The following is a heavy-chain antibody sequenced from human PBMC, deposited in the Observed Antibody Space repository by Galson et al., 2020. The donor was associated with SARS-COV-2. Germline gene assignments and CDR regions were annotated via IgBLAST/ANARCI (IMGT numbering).Heavy chain of an antibody. CDR3: ATIYGSGSYYIGAFDI. CDR1: GYTFTSYA. Sequence: ASVNVSCKPSGYTFTSYAMNWVRQAPGQGLDWMGWIHTNTRNPTYAHGFTGRFVFSLDTSVSTAYLQISSLKAEDTAVYYCATIYGSGSYYIGAFDIWGQGTMVTVSS. J-gene: IGHJ3*02. V-gene: IGHV7-4-1*02. CDR2: IHTNTRNP. D-gene: IGHD3-10*01.